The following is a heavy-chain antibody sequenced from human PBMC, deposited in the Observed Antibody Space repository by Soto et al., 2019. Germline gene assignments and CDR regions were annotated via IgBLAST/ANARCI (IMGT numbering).Heavy chain of an antibody. CDR3: AHRSACSCPGPPFDY. D-gene: IGHD2-2*01. V-gene: IGHV2-5*02. CDR1: GFSLSTSGVG. Sequence: QITLKESGPTLVKPIQTLTLTCTFSGFSLSTSGVGVGWIRQPPGKALEWLALIYWDDDKRYSPSLKSRLTITKDTSKNQVVLTMTNMDPVDTATYYCAHRSACSCPGPPFDYWGQGTLVTVSS. J-gene: IGHJ4*02. CDR2: IYWDDDK.